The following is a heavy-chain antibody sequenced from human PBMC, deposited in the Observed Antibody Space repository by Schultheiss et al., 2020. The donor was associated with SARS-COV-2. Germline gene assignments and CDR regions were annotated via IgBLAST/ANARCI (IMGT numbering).Heavy chain of an antibody. CDR2: IYYSGST. Sequence: SETLSLTCAVYGGSFSGYYWSWIRQPPGKGLEWIGYIYYSGSTNYNPSLKSRVTMSVDTSKNQFSLKLSSVTAADTAVYYCARDGIAAAGMGLNYWGQGTLVTVSS. J-gene: IGHJ4*02. V-gene: IGHV4-59*01. D-gene: IGHD6-13*01. CDR3: ARDGIAAAGMGLNY. CDR1: GGSFSGYY.